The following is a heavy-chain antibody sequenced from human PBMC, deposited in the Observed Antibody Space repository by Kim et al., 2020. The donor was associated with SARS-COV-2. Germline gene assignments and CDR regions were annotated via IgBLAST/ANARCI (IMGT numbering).Heavy chain of an antibody. V-gene: IGHV3-21*01. CDR3: ARGGIVVVPAARDTDAFDI. CDR1: GFTFSSYS. J-gene: IGHJ3*02. CDR2: ISSSSSYI. D-gene: IGHD2-2*01. Sequence: GGSLRLSCATSGFTFSSYSMNWVRQAPGKGLEWVSSISSSSSYIYYADAVKGRFTISRDNAKNSLYLQMNSLRAEDTAVYYCARGGIVVVPAARDTDAFDIWGQGTMVTVSS.